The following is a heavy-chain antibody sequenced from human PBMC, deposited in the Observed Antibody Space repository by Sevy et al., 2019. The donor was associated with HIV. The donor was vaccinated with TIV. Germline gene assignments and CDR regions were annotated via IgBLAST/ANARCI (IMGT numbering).Heavy chain of an antibody. CDR2: ISYEGSNI. CDR1: ALTFTRYT. D-gene: IGHD1-1*01. CDR3: AKDLHPPGPVRGTNFDY. Sequence: GGSLRLSCAASALTFTRYTFHWVRQAPGKGPEWLGVISYEGSNIYYGTSVKGRFTISRDNSKNTLYLQINDMRTEDTAVYYCAKDLHPPGPVRGTNFDYWGRGTLVTVSS. V-gene: IGHV3-30*18. J-gene: IGHJ4*02.